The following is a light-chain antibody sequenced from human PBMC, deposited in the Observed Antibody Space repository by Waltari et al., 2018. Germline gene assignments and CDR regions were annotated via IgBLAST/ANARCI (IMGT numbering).Light chain of an antibody. Sequence: EVVLTQSPGTLSLSPGERATLSCRANQIITNSYFAWYQQKPGQSPRLLIYGASSRATGIPNRFSGSGSGTDFTLTSTRLAPEDFAMYYCQQYDHSPWTFGQGTKVEIQ. CDR1: QIITNSY. CDR3: QQYDHSPWT. J-gene: IGKJ1*01. CDR2: GAS. V-gene: IGKV3-20*01.